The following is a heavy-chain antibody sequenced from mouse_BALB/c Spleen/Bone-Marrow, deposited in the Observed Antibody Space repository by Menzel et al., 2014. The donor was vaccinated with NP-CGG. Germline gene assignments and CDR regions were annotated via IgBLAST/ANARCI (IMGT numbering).Heavy chain of an antibody. CDR2: INPYNGDT. CDR1: GYSFTGYF. D-gene: IGHD2-4*01. CDR3: ARSGDYDEFAY. V-gene: IGHV1-20*02. J-gene: IGHJ3*01. Sequence: EVQLVESGPELVKPGASVKISCKASGYSFTGYFMNWVMQSHGKSLEWIGRINPYNGDTFYNQKFKGKATLTVDKSSSTAHMELRSLASEDSAVYYCARSGDYDEFAYWGQGTLVTVSA.